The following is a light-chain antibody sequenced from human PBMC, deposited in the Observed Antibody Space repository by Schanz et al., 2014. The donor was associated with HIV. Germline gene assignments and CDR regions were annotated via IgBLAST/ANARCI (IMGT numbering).Light chain of an antibody. CDR1: QSISTH. V-gene: IGKV3-20*01. J-gene: IGKJ3*01. CDR3: HHYGTSPPAFT. CDR2: GAS. Sequence: EIVLTQSPGTLSLSPGEVGTLSCRASQSISTHLAWYQQKPGQAPTLLIYGASKRATGIPDRFIGGGSGTDFTLTINRLEPEDFAVYYCHHYGTSPPAFTFGPGTKVDIK.